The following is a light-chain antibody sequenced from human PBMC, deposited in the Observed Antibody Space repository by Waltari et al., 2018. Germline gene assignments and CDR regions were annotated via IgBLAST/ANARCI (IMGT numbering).Light chain of an antibody. V-gene: IGLV2-8*01. Sequence: QSALTQPPSASGSHGQSVPISCTGTSSDVGGYNYVSWYHQHPGNAPKLMIYDVSKRPSGVPDRFSGSKSGNTASLTVSGLQAEDEADYYCISYAGSNNLVFGGGTTLTVL. CDR2: DVS. CDR1: SSDVGGYNY. J-gene: IGLJ2*01. CDR3: ISYAGSNNLV.